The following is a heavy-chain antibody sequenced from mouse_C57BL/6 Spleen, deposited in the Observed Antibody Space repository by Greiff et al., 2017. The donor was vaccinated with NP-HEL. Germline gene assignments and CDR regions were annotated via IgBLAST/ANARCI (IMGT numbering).Heavy chain of an antibody. D-gene: IGHD1-1*01. J-gene: IGHJ3*01. CDR1: GYTFTSYW. CDR2: INPSSGYT. V-gene: IGHV1-7*01. Sequence: VQLQQSGAELAKPGASVKLSCKASGYTFTSYWMHWVKQRPGQGLEWIGYINPSSGYTKYNQKFKDKATLTAAKSSSTAYMQLSSLTYEDSAVYYCARGHYGSRSAWFAYWGQGTLVTVSA. CDR3: ARGHYGSRSAWFAY.